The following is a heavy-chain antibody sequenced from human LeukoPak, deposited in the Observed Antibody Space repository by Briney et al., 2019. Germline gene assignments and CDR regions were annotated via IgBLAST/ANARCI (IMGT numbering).Heavy chain of an antibody. CDR1: GGTFSSYT. V-gene: IGHV1-69*04. J-gene: IGHJ4*02. D-gene: IGHD6-19*01. CDR2: IIPILGIA. Sequence: SVKVSCKASGGTFSSYTISWVRRAPGQGLEWMGRIIPILGIANYAQKFQGRVTITADKSTSTAYMELSSLRSEDTAVYYCARDSSGWQQGGYWGQGTLVTVSS. CDR3: ARDSSGWQQGGY.